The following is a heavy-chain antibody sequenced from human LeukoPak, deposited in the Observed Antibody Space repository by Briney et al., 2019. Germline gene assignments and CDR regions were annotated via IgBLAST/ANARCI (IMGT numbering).Heavy chain of an antibody. CDR1: GFSLSTSGVG. J-gene: IGHJ4*02. V-gene: IGHV2-5*01. CDR3: AHRLGFGSWSSYYFDY. D-gene: IGHD6-13*01. CDR2: IYWNNDR. Sequence: GSGPTLVNPTQTLTLTCTFSGFSLSTSGVGVGWTRQPPGKALEWLALIYWNNDRLYSPSLKSRLAITKDTSRNQVVLTMTNMDPVDTATYYCAHRLGFGSWSSYYFDYWGQGTLVTVSS.